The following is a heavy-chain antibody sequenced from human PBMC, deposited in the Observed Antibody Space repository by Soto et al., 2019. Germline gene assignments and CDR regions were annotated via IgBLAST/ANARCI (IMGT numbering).Heavy chain of an antibody. CDR3: ASEYSSSSFYYYGMDV. J-gene: IGHJ6*02. CDR2: IYYSGST. V-gene: IGHV4-30-4*01. Sequence: LSLTCTVSGGSLSSGDYYWSWIRQPPGKGLEWIGYIYYSGSTYYNPSLKSRVTISVDTSKNQFSLKLSSVTAADTAVYYCASEYSSSSFYYYGMDVWGQGTTVTVSS. D-gene: IGHD6-6*01. CDR1: GGSLSSGDYY.